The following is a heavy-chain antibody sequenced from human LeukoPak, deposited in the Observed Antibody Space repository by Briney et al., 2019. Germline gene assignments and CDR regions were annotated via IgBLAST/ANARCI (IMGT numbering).Heavy chain of an antibody. Sequence: SETLSLTCTVSGGSIRSANYYWGWIRQPPGKGLEWIGYIFHSGNTYYNPALKSRVSISGDTSHNLFSLKLNSVTAADAAVYYCARAPGGDAFDIWGQGTMVTVSS. CDR3: ARAPGGDAFDI. V-gene: IGHV4-30-4*01. CDR2: IFHSGNT. D-gene: IGHD4-23*01. CDR1: GGSIRSANYY. J-gene: IGHJ3*02.